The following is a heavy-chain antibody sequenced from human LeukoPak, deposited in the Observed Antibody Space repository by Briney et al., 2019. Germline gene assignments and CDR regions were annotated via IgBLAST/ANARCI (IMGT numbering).Heavy chain of an antibody. CDR2: ISGSGGST. J-gene: IGHJ6*02. D-gene: IGHD3-10*01. CDR3: AKTYGFLYYYGMDV. CDR1: GFTFSSYA. V-gene: IGHV3-23*01. Sequence: GSLRLSCAASGFTFSSYAMSWVRQAPGKGLEWVSTISGSGGSTYYADSVKGRFTISRDNSKNTLYLQMNSLRAEDTAVYYCAKTYGFLYYYGMDVWGQGTTVTVSS.